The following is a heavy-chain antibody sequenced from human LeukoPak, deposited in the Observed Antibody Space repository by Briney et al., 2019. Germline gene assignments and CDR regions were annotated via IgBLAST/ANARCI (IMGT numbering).Heavy chain of an antibody. CDR2: ISGSGGST. CDR1: GFTFSSYA. J-gene: IGHJ5*02. CDR3: AKGWLDCTNGVCCFNP. V-gene: IGHV3-23*01. D-gene: IGHD2-8*01. Sequence: GGSLRLSCAASGFTFSSYAMSWVRQAPGKGLEWVSAISGSGGSTYYADSVKGRFTISRDNSKNTLYLQMNSLRAEDTAVYYCAKGWLDCTNGVCCFNPWGQGTLVTVSS.